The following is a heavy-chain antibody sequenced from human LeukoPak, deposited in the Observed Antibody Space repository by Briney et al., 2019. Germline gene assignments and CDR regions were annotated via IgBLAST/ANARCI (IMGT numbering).Heavy chain of an antibody. CDR1: GFTFSDYY. V-gene: IGHV3-11*04. CDR3: ARDVSVERWLLSPSPYFDY. CDR2: ISSSGSTI. Sequence: PGGSLRLSCAASGFTFSDYYMSWIRQAPGKGLEWVSYISSSGSTIYYADSVKGRFTISRDNAKNSLYLQMNSLRAEDTAVYYCARDVSVERWLLSPSPYFDYWGQGTLVTVSS. J-gene: IGHJ4*02. D-gene: IGHD5-24*01.